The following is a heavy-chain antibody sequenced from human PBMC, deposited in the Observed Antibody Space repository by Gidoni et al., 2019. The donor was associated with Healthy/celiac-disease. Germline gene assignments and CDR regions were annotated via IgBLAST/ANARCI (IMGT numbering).Heavy chain of an antibody. CDR2: IDWDDDK. CDR1: ALSLTARGMC. J-gene: IGHJ4*02. D-gene: IGHD3-22*01. Sequence: QVTLRQSGPALVQPTQTLTLTCPFPALSLTARGMCVSWIRQPPGKALEWLALIDWDDDKYYSTSLKTRLTISKNTSKNQVVLTMTNMDPVDTATYYCARTYYYDSSGYSFDYWGQGTLVTVSS. V-gene: IGHV2-70*01. CDR3: ARTYYYDSSGYSFDY.